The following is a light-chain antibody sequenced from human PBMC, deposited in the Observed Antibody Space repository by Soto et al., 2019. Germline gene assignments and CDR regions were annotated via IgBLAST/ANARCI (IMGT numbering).Light chain of an antibody. CDR3: QQHGTT. J-gene: IGKJ1*01. CDR1: QSVSNY. CDR2: DAS. V-gene: IGKV3-11*01. Sequence: ENVLTQSPATLSLSPGERATLSCRASQSVSNYVAWYQQKPGQAPRLLIYDASNRATGIPARFSGSGSGTAFTLTISRLEPEDSAVYYCQQHGTTLGQGTKVDIK.